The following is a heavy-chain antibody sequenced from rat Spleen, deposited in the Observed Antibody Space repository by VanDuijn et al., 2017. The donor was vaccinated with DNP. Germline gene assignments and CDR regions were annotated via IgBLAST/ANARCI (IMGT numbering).Heavy chain of an antibody. J-gene: IGHJ2*01. D-gene: IGHD1-6*01. CDR2: INSAGST. CDR3: ARGDILRSFDY. V-gene: IGHV3-3*01. CDR1: GYSITSSYR. Sequence: VQLKESGPGLVQPSQTLSLTCSVTGYSITSSYRWTWIRKFPGHKLEWMGYINSAGSTNYNPSLKGRISITSDTSKNQFFLQVNSVTTEDTATYYCARGDILRSFDYWGQGVMVTVSS.